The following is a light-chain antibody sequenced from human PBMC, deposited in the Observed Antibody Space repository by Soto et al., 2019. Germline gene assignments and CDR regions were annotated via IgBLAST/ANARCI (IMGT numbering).Light chain of an antibody. CDR3: CSYTVSATLV. CDR1: TNDIGGYNY. J-gene: IGLJ1*01. V-gene: IGLV2-14*01. CDR2: EVR. Sequence: QSVLTQPASVSGSPGQSITISCSGSTNDIGGYNYVSWYQHHPGKVPKVIIYEVRNRPSGVSNRFSGSKSGNTASLTISGLQAEDEADYYCCSYTVSATLVFGTGTRSPS.